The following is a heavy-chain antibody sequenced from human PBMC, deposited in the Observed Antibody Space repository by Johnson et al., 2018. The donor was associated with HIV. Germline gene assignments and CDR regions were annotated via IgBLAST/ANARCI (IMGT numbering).Heavy chain of an antibody. J-gene: IGHJ3*02. Sequence: VQLVESGGGLVQPGGSLRLSCAASVFTFSDYYMSWIRQAPGKGLELVSLLYSSGNTYYVDSVKGRFTISRDSSKNTLYLQMNSLRADDTALYYCARGGAGIASAEDALDIWGQGKMVTVAA. CDR2: LYSSGNT. V-gene: IGHV3-66*02. CDR1: VFTFSDYY. D-gene: IGHD6-13*01. CDR3: ARGGAGIASAEDALDI.